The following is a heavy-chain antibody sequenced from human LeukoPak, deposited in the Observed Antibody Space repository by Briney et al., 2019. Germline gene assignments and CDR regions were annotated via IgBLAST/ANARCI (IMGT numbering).Heavy chain of an antibody. CDR2: IYYSGST. Sequence: PSETLSLTCIVSGGSISSYYWSWIRQPPGKGLEWIGYIYYSGSTNYNPSLKSRVTISVDTSKNQFSLKLSSVTAADTAVYYCAREGVAGTSFDYWGQGTLVTVSS. V-gene: IGHV4-59*01. D-gene: IGHD6-19*01. J-gene: IGHJ4*02. CDR1: GGSISSYY. CDR3: AREGVAGTSFDY.